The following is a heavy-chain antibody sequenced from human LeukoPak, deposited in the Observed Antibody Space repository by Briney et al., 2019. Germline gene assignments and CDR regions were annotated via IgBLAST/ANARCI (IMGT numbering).Heavy chain of an antibody. CDR1: GFTFSSYG. D-gene: IGHD6-13*01. J-gene: IGHJ5*02. CDR3: AKGGQQLVRWQFDP. Sequence: GGSLRLSCAASGFTFSSYGMPWVRQAPGKGLEWVAVTSHDGTNKYYADSVKGRFTISRDNSENTLYLQMNSLRAEDTAVYYCAKGGQQLVRWQFDPWGQGTLVTVSS. CDR2: TSHDGTNK. V-gene: IGHV3-30*18.